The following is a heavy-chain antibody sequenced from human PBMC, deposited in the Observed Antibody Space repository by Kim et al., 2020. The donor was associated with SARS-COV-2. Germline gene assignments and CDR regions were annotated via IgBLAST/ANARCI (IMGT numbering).Heavy chain of an antibody. J-gene: IGHJ5*02. V-gene: IGHV1-69*04. CDR2: IIPILGIA. D-gene: IGHD3-10*01. CDR1: GGTFSSYA. Sequence: SVKVSCKASGGTFSSYAISWVRQAPGQGLEWMGRIIPILGIANYAQKFQGRVTITADKSTSTAYMELSSLRSEDTAVYYCARDPALDYYGSGRTTRFDPWGQGTLVTVSS. CDR3: ARDPALDYYGSGRTTRFDP.